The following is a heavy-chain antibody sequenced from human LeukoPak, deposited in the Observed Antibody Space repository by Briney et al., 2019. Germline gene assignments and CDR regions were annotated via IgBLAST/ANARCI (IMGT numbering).Heavy chain of an antibody. Sequence: AGGSLRLSCAASGFTLSSYAMSWVRQAPGKGLEWVSAISGSGGSTYYADSVKGRFTISRDNSKNTLYLQMNSLRAEDTAVYYCAKRSSGYSSALYYFDYWGQGTLVTVSS. D-gene: IGHD6-19*01. V-gene: IGHV3-23*01. J-gene: IGHJ4*02. CDR3: AKRSSGYSSALYYFDY. CDR1: GFTLSSYA. CDR2: ISGSGGST.